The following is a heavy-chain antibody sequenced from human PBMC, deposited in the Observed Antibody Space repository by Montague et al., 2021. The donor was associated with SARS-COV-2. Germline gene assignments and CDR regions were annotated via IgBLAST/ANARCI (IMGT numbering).Heavy chain of an antibody. D-gene: IGHD6-13*01. V-gene: IGHV4-39*01. J-gene: IGHJ4*02. CDR2: VYYSGST. Sequence: SETLSLTWSVSGGSISTSNYYWGWIRQPPGEGLEWIGSVYYSGSTYYXPPLKSRVTVSVDTSKNQFSLKISSVTAADTAVYFCAGQSASSPFDHWGQGTLVTVSS. CDR1: GGSISTSNYY. CDR3: AGQSASSPFDH.